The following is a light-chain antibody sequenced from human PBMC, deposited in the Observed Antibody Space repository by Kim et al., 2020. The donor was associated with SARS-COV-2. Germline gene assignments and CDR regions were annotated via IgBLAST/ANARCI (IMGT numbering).Light chain of an antibody. J-gene: IGLJ2*01. CDR3: KSRDSSTNHLV. CDR2: GKN. Sequence: ALGQTVRITCQGDSLRSYYASWYQQKAGQAPVVVIYGKNNRLSGIPDRFSGSTSGNTASLTITGAQAEDEAVYYCKSRDSSTNHLVFGGGTKVTGL. CDR1: SLRSYY. V-gene: IGLV3-19*01.